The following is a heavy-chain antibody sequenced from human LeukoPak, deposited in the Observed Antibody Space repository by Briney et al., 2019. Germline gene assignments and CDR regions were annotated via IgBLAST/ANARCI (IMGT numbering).Heavy chain of an antibody. V-gene: IGHV1-2*02. CDR3: AKSGYYYDSSRIDY. CDR2: INPNSGGT. Sequence: ASVKVSCKASGYTFTGYYMHWVRQAPGQGLEWMGWINPNSGGTNYAQKFQGRVTMTRDTSISTAYMELSRLRSDDTAVYYCAKSGYYYDSSRIDYWGQGTLVTVSS. D-gene: IGHD3-22*01. CDR1: GYTFTGYY. J-gene: IGHJ4*02.